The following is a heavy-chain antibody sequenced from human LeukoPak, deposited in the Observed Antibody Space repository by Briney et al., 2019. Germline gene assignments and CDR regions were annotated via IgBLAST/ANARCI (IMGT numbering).Heavy chain of an antibody. J-gene: IGHJ4*02. D-gene: IGHD6-19*01. CDR2: ISAYNGNT. CDR3: ARVRQQWLVPDYFDY. Sequence: GGSPRLSCAASGFTFSSYAISWVRQAPGQGLEWMGWISAYNGNTNYAQKLQGRVTMTTDTSTSTAYMELRSLRSDDTAVYYCARVRQQWLVPDYFDYWGQGTLVTVSS. CDR1: GFTFSSYA. V-gene: IGHV1-18*01.